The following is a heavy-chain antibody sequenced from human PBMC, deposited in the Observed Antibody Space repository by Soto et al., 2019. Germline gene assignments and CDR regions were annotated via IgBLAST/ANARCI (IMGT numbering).Heavy chain of an antibody. CDR1: GVSIGSSGDY. CDR2: IYSGWRT. V-gene: IGHV4-39*07. D-gene: IGHD4-17*01. CDR3: ARGSPTTVTNGGYFDY. Sequence: SETLSLTCTVSGVSIGSSGDYWGWIRQAPGQGLEWIATIYSGWRTFYNPSLKSRVTISVDTSKNQFSLKLSSVTAADTAVYYCARGSPTTVTNGGYFDYWGQGTLVTVSS. J-gene: IGHJ4*02.